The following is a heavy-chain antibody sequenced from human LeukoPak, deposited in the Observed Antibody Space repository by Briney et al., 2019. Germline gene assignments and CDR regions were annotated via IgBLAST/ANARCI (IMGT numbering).Heavy chain of an antibody. Sequence: GESLKISCKGSGYSFTSYWIGWVRQMPGKGLEWMGIIYPGDSDTRYSPSFQGQVTISADKSISTAYLQWSSLKASDTAMYYCARRRYATKLELPGFDYWGQGTLVTVSS. CDR3: ARRRYATKLELPGFDY. CDR1: GYSFTSYW. J-gene: IGHJ4*02. V-gene: IGHV5-51*01. D-gene: IGHD1-7*01. CDR2: IYPGDSDT.